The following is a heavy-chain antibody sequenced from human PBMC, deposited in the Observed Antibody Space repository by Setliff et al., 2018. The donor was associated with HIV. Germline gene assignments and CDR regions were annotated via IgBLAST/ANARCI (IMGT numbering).Heavy chain of an antibody. CDR1: GGSISSSSYY. J-gene: IGHJ6*03. Sequence: SETLSLTCTVSGGSISSSSYYWGWIRQPPGKGLAWIGYIFYTGSTNYNPSLKSRVTISVDTSKKQFFLKLSSVTAADTAVYYCVRGYCSSTTCYDDYYYMDVWGKGSTVTVSS. CDR3: VRGYCSSTTCYDDYYYMDV. V-gene: IGHV4-61*05. D-gene: IGHD2-2*01. CDR2: IFYTGST.